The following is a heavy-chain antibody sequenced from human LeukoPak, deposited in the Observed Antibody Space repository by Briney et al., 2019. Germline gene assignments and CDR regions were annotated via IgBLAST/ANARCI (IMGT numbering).Heavy chain of an antibody. CDR2: IYHSGST. J-gene: IGHJ4*02. CDR1: GYSISSGYY. V-gene: IGHV4-38-2*02. CDR3: ARVQLWPPSQFDY. Sequence: SETLSLTCTVSGYSISSGYYWGWIRQPPGKGLEWIGSIYHSGSTYYNLSLKSRVTISVDTSKNQFSLKLSSVTAADTAVYYCARVQLWPPSQFDYWGQGTLVTVSS. D-gene: IGHD5-18*01.